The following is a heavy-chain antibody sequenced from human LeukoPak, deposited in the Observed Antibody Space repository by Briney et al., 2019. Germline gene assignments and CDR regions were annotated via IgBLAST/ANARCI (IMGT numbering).Heavy chain of an antibody. V-gene: IGHV3-23*01. J-gene: IGHJ3*02. D-gene: IGHD4-17*01. CDR3: AKAAYGDYAGAFDI. CDR1: GFTFSTYA. CDR2: ISGSGAGK. Sequence: PGGSLRLSCAASGFTFSTYAMTWVRQAPGKGLEWVSCISGSGAGKFYAAPVKGRFTTSRDNSKNTLYVQMNSLRAEDTAVYYCAKAAYGDYAGAFDIWGQGTMVIVSS.